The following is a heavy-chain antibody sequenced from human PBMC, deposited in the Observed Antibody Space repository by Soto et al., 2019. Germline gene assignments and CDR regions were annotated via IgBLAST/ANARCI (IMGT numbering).Heavy chain of an antibody. D-gene: IGHD6-13*01. CDR3: ATSGTLAAAGITYDY. V-gene: IGHV1-24*01. CDR1: GYTLTELS. J-gene: IGHJ4*02. CDR2: FDPEDGET. Sequence: ASVKVSCKVSGYTLTELSTHWVRQAPGKGLEWMGGFDPEDGETIYAQKFQGRVTMTEDTSTDTAYMELSSLRSEDTAVYYCATSGTLAAAGITYDYWGQGTLVTVSS.